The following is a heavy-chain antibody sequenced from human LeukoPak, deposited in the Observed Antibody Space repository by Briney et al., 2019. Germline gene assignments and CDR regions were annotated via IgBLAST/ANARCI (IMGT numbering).Heavy chain of an antibody. Sequence: PGGSLRLSCAASGFTFKSYAMSWVHQAAGKGLEWVSSISGSGGSTYSADSVKGRFTISRDSSKNMLYLQMNILRAEDTAIYYCAKDGIDSGDPNGFDPWGQGTLVTVSS. D-gene: IGHD3-10*01. J-gene: IGHJ5*02. V-gene: IGHV3-23*01. CDR3: AKDGIDSGDPNGFDP. CDR2: ISGSGGST. CDR1: GFTFKSYA.